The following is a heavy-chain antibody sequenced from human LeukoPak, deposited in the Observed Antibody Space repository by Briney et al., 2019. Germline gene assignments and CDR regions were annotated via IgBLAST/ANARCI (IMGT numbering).Heavy chain of an antibody. Sequence: GGSLRLSCAASGFTFSTYPMSWVRQAPGKGLEWVSAISGSGGDTYYADSVKGRFTISRDNSKNTLYLQMNSLRAEDTALYYCATSSGWYPKYFDYWGQGTMVTVSS. CDR2: ISGSGGDT. D-gene: IGHD6-19*01. V-gene: IGHV3-23*01. J-gene: IGHJ4*02. CDR1: GFTFSTYP. CDR3: ATSSGWYPKYFDY.